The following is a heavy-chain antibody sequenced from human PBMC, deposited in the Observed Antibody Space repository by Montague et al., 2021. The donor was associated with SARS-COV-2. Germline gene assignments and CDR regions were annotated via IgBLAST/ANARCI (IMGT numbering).Heavy chain of an antibody. CDR2: IYPSGTT. J-gene: IGHJ3*02. CDR3: ARDRTFRDGYLDAFEI. CDR1: GYSISSGYY. V-gene: IGHV4-38-2*02. Sequence: SETLSLTCTVSGYSISSGYYWGWIRKLPGKGLEWIGSIYPSGTTYYNPSLKSRVTISVDTSKNQFSLKMYSVTAADTAQFYCARDRTFRDGYLDAFEIWGQGTMVTVSS. D-gene: IGHD5-24*01.